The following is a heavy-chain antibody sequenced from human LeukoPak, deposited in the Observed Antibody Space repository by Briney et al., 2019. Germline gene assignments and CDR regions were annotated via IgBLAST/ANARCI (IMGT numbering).Heavy chain of an antibody. J-gene: IGHJ6*03. Sequence: PSGTLSLTCAVSDGSISSSNWWSWVRQPPGKGLEWIGEIYHSGSTNCNPSLKSRVTISVDKSKNQFSLKLSSVTAADTAVYYCARWSGSYRSYYYYYMDVWGKGTTVTVSS. V-gene: IGHV4-4*02. D-gene: IGHD1-26*01. CDR1: DGSISSSNW. CDR3: ARWSGSYRSYYYYYMDV. CDR2: IYHSGST.